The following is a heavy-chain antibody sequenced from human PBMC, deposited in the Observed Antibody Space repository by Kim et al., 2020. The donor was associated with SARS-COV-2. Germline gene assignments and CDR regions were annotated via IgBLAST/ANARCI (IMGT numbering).Heavy chain of an antibody. CDR1: GYTFTTYP. J-gene: IGHJ4*02. CDR2: INAGDGNT. V-gene: IGHV1-3*01. D-gene: IGHD6-19*01. Sequence: ASVKVSCKASGYTFTTYPMHWVREAPGQRLEWLGWINAGDGNTKYSEKLQGRVTITRDTSASTVYMELSSLKSEDTAVYYCAREQEVEEHPAYGRLRRAGVYISGHNFDYWGQGTLVTVSS. CDR3: AREQEVEEHPAYGRLRRAGVYISGHNFDY.